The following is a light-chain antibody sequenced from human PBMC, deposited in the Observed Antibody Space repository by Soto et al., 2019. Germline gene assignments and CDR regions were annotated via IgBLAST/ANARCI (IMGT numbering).Light chain of an antibody. CDR1: QIFSSSY. J-gene: IGKJ2*01. CDR3: QQYGSSPYT. V-gene: IGKV3-20*01. Sequence: EIVLTQSPGTLSLSLGERATLSCRASQIFSSSYFAWYQQKPGQAPSLLISGASSRATGIPDRFSGSGSGTDFTLTISRLEPEDFAVYYCQQYGSSPYTFGQGTKLEIK. CDR2: GAS.